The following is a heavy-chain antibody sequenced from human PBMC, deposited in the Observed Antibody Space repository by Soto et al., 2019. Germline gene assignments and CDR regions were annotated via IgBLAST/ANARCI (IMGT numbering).Heavy chain of an antibody. CDR2: IYYSGST. CDR1: GGSISSYY. CDR3: ARDLGLRYFDWLTFGY. Sequence: SETLSLTCTVSGGSISSYYWSWIRQPPGKGLEWIGYIYYSGSTNYNPSLKSRVTISVDTSTNQFSLKLSSVTAADTAVYYCARDLGLRYFDWLTFGYWGQGTLVT. J-gene: IGHJ4*02. V-gene: IGHV4-59*01. D-gene: IGHD3-9*01.